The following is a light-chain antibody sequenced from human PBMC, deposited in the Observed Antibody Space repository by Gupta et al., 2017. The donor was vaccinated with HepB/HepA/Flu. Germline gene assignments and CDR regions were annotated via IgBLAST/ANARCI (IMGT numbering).Light chain of an antibody. J-gene: IGKJ5*01. Sequence: DIHMTHSPSSLSESVGERVTISCQASQDITNHLNWCQQKPGKAPKFLIHAVSHVETGVPSSFSGRGSGTDIPFTISSLQPQDAAKYHCQKDHNLPHTFGEGTGMEIK. CDR1: QDITNH. CDR3: QKDHNLPHT. V-gene: IGKV1-33*01. CDR2: AVS.